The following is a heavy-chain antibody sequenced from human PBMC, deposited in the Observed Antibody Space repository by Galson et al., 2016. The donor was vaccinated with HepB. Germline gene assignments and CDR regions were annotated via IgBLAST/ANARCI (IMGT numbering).Heavy chain of an antibody. J-gene: IGHJ6*02. V-gene: IGHV3-74*01. D-gene: IGHD2-15*01. CDR1: GFTFSNYW. CDR3: ARREAGRGFYYYYFGMDI. CDR2: INFDGSST. Sequence: SLRLSCAASGFTFSNYWIVWVRQAPGKGLVWVSHINFDGSSTNYADSVKGRFTISRDTAKNTLYLQINSLRAEDTAFYYCARREAGRGFYYYYFGMDIWGQGTTVTVSS.